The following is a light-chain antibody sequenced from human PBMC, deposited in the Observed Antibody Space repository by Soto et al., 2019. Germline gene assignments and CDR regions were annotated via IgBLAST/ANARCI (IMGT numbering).Light chain of an antibody. CDR2: DVS. V-gene: IGLV2-14*01. CDR3: RSYTSISTPHVV. J-gene: IGLJ2*01. CDR1: SSDVGGYNY. Sequence: QSVLTQPASVSGSPGQSITISCTGTSSDVGGYNYVSWYQQHPGKAPKLMIYDVSNRPSGVSNRFSGSKSGNTASLTISGLHAEYEADYYCRSYTSISTPHVVFGGGTKLTVL.